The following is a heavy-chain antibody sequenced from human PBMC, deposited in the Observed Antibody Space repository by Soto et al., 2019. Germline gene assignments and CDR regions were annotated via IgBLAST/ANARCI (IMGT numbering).Heavy chain of an antibody. V-gene: IGHV1-3*01. CDR2: IDAGSGDT. Sequence: ASVKVSCKASGYIFSTCAIHWVRQAPGQSLEWMGWIDAGSGDTKYSQKFQGRVTITRDTSAETAYMELNSPRPEDTAVYYCARRSPYYGIDYWGQGTLVTVSS. D-gene: IGHD1-26*01. CDR3: ARRSPYYGIDY. J-gene: IGHJ4*02. CDR1: GYIFSTCA.